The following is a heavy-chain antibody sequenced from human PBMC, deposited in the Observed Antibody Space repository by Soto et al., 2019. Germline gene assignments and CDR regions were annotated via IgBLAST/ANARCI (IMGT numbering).Heavy chain of an antibody. J-gene: IGHJ6*02. CDR2: IYYSGST. CDR3: ARDRLRWPEKGRVRDQGNYYYYYGMDV. CDR1: GGSISSGGYY. D-gene: IGHD4-17*01. V-gene: IGHV4-31*03. Sequence: SETLSLTCTVSGGSISSGGYYWSWIRQHPGKGLEWIGYIYYSGSTYYNPSLKSRVTISVDTSKNQFSLKLSSVTAADTAVYYCARDRLRWPEKGRVRDQGNYYYYYGMDVWGQGTTVTVSS.